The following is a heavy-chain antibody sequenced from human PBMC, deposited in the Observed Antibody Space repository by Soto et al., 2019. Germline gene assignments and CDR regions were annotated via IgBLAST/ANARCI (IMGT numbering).Heavy chain of an antibody. CDR1: GGSISSYY. D-gene: IGHD3-10*01. V-gene: IGHV4-59*01. J-gene: IGHJ6*02. CDR3: ARDGPLYYGSGSYYRNYYYGMVV. Sequence: PSETLSLTCTVSGGSISSYYWSWIRQPPGKGLEWIGYIYYSGSTNYNPSLKSRVTISVDTSKNQFSLKLSSVTAADTAVYYCARDGPLYYGSGSYYRNYYYGMVVWGQGTTVTVAS. CDR2: IYYSGST.